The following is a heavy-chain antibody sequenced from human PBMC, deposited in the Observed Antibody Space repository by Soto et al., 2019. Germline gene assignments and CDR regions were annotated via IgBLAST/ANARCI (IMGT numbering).Heavy chain of an antibody. CDR1: GFTFSSYS. Sequence: EVQLVESGGGLVQPGGSLRLSCAASGFTFSSYSMNWVRQAPGKGLEWVSYISSSSSTIYYADSVKGRFTISRDNAKNSLDLQMKSLRDEDTAVYYCARGGGIQLWSTEGARGMDVWGQGTTVTVSS. CDR3: ARGGGIQLWSTEGARGMDV. J-gene: IGHJ6*02. CDR2: ISSSSSTI. V-gene: IGHV3-48*02. D-gene: IGHD5-18*01.